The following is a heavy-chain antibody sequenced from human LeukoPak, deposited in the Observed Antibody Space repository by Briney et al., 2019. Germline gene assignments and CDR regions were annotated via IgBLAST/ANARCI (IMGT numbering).Heavy chain of an antibody. CDR1: GGSFSGYY. CDR3: AGGLLGCRGGSCYPTDY. D-gene: IGHD2-15*01. V-gene: IGHV3-30*03. J-gene: IGHJ4*02. Sequence: LSLTCAVYGGSFSGYYWSWIRQPPGKGLEWVAVISDNANNEYYVDTVKGRFTITRDNSKNTLYLQMDSLRVEDTAVYYCAGGLLGCRGGSCYPTDYWGQGTLVIVSS. CDR2: ISDNANNE.